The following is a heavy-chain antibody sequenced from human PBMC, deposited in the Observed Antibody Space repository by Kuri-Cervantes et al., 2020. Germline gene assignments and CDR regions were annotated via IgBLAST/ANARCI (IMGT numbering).Heavy chain of an antibody. CDR3: ARAALLRYFDWLNWFDP. V-gene: IGHV4-34*01. CDR2: INHSGST. D-gene: IGHD3-9*01. J-gene: IGHJ5*02. CDR1: GGSFSGYY. Sequence: ESLKISCAVYGGSFSGYYWSWIRQPPGKGLEWIGEINHSGSTNYNPSLKSRVTISVDTSKNQFSLKLSSVTAADTAVYYCARAALLRYFDWLNWFDPWGQGTLVTDSS.